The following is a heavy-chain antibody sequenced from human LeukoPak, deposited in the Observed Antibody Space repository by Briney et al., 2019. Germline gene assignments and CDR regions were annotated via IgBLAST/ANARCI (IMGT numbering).Heavy chain of an antibody. D-gene: IGHD3-10*01. CDR1: GYRCTRYY. Sequence: ASVKVSCKASGYRCTRYYLHWVRQAPGQGLEWMGRINANSGGTDYAEKVQGRVTMTRDTSIGTAYMEVSRLIYDDTAAYYCARDFSLWFDYWGQGTLVAVSS. V-gene: IGHV1-2*06. CDR3: ARDFSLWFDY. CDR2: INANSGGT. J-gene: IGHJ4*02.